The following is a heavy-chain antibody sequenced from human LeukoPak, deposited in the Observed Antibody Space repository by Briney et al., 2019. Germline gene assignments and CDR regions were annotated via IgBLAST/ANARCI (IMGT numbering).Heavy chain of an antibody. CDR1: GFTLNNYA. CDR3: AKGDSQETGSYYSDY. D-gene: IGHD3-10*01. J-gene: IGHJ4*02. V-gene: IGHV3-23*01. CDR2: ISRSGTTA. Sequence: GGSLRLSCTASGFTLNNYAMTWVRQAPGEGLQWVSDISRSGTTAYYADSVKGRFTISRNNSNNILYLQMGSLRAEDTAVYYCAKGDSQETGSYYSDYWGQGTLVTVSS.